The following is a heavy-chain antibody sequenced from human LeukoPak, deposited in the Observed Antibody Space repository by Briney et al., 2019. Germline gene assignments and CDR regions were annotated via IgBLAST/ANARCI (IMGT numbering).Heavy chain of an antibody. CDR1: GFTLSSHS. V-gene: IGHV3-48*01. D-gene: IGHD4-23*01. Sequence: GGSLRLSCAASGFTLSSHSLNWLRQAPGKGLEWVSYISATSNTIYYADSVKGRFTISRDNAKNSLYLQMNSLRAEDTAVYYCARTMAHGRNVDHWGQGTLVTVSS. J-gene: IGHJ4*02. CDR2: ISATSNTI. CDR3: ARTMAHGRNVDH.